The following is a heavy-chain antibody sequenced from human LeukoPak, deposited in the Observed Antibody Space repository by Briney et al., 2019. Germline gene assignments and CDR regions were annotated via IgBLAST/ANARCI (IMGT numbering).Heavy chain of an antibody. D-gene: IGHD4-23*01. V-gene: IGHV3-7*01. Sequence: GESLRLSCAASGFTFSDYWMNWVRQAPGKGLEWVANINQDGSAKYYVDSVKGRFTFSRDNAMNSLFLQMNSLRAEDTAVYYCVRDVHGGAFDYWGQGTLVTVSS. CDR1: GFTFSDYW. CDR2: INQDGSAK. CDR3: VRDVHGGAFDY. J-gene: IGHJ4*02.